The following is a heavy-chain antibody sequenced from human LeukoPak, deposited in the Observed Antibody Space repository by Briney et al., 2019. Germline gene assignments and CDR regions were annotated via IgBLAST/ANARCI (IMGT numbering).Heavy chain of an antibody. J-gene: IGHJ4*02. V-gene: IGHV2-5*02. CDR3: AHRKNYYDSSVFDN. D-gene: IGHD3-22*01. CDR1: GFSLNTRGVG. CDR2: IYWDDDR. Sequence: SRPTLVNPTQTVTLTCTFSGFSLNTRGVGVGWIRQPPGMALEWLALIYWDDDRRYSPSLKSRLTITKDTSKNQVVLTMTNMDPVDTATYFCAHRKNYYDSSVFDNWGQGTLVTVSS.